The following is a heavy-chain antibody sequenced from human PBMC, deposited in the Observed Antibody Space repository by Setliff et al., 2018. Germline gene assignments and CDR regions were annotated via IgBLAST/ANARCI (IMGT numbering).Heavy chain of an antibody. D-gene: IGHD1-1*01. Sequence: SETLSLTCTVSGDSISSGGYYWSWIRQHPGKGLEWIGYIYYAGNTYYNPSLKSRVTISVDKSKNQFSLKLTSVTAADTAVYYCARTGTDRYFDYWGQGTRVTVSS. CDR3: ARTGTDRYFDY. CDR1: GDSISSGGYY. J-gene: IGHJ4*02. V-gene: IGHV4-31*03. CDR2: IYYAGNT.